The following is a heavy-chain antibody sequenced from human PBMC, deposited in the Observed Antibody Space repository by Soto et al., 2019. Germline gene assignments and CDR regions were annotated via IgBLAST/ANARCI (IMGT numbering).Heavy chain of an antibody. D-gene: IGHD2-15*01. V-gene: IGHV3-7*03. J-gene: IGHJ4*01. CDR3: ARGAPQNCSPINCQLFDS. CDR2: ISEDGRGM. CDR1: GFTFSTYA. Sequence: PGGSLRLSCTASGFTFSTYAMAWIRHAPGKGLEWVAAISEDGRGMYYVDSVKGRFTISRDNAWNSLSLQMNGLRAEDSAIYYCARGAPQNCSPINCQLFDSWGQGILVTVSS.